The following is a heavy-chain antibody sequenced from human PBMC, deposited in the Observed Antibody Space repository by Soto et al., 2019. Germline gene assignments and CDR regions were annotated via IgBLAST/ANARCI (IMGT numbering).Heavy chain of an antibody. D-gene: IGHD2-15*01. J-gene: IGHJ4*02. Sequence: ASVKVSCKAFGYTFISYDINWVRQAPGQGLEWIGWMNPNTANTGFAQKFQGRVTMTRDIPASTAYVELSGLRSEDTAVYYCARWGQNAAAGPKFDYWGQGTLVTVSS. CDR2: MNPNTANT. CDR1: GYTFISYD. V-gene: IGHV1-8*02. CDR3: ARWGQNAAAGPKFDY.